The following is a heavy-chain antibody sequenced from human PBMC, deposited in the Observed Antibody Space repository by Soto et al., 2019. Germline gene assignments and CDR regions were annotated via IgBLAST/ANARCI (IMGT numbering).Heavy chain of an antibody. CDR1: GGSISSSNW. D-gene: IGHD6-13*01. J-gene: IGHJ5*02. V-gene: IGHV4-4*02. CDR3: ARGVVGAAGENWFDP. CDR2: IYHSGST. Sequence: SEPLSLTCAVSGGSISSSNWWSWVRQPPGKGLEWIGEIYHSGSTNYNPSLKSRVTISADTSKNQFSLRLTSITTADTAGCYCARGVVGAAGENWFDPWGQGTLVTVSS.